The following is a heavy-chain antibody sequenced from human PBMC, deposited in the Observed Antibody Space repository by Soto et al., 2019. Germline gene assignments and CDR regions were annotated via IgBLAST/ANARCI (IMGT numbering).Heavy chain of an antibody. CDR3: ATQKADYSFDY. V-gene: IGHV1-24*01. J-gene: IGHJ4*02. CDR1: GSSLIDTP. CDR2: FDLEERKY. D-gene: IGHD4-17*01. Sequence: ASVKVSCNVYGSSLIDTPIHWVRQIPGKGLEWMGGFDLEERKYIYAQKIQGRVTMTDESSTVTAFMGLGSLGSEDTAVYYCATQKADYSFDYWGQGTLVTVSS.